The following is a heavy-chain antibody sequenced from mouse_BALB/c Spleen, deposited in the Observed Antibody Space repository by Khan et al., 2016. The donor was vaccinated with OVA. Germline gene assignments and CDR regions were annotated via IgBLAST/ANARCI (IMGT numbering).Heavy chain of an antibody. CDR2: INTYTGEH. J-gene: IGHJ4*01. Sequence: QIQLVQSGPELKKPGETVKISCKASGYTFTNYGMNWVKQAPGKGLKWMGFINTYTGEHTYADDLKGLFVFSLETYAITADCQINNHRNEDSSTNFFASVWYTRAMDYWGQGTSVTGSA. CDR1: GYTFTNYG. CDR3: ASVWYTRAMDY. D-gene: IGHD1-1*02. V-gene: IGHV9-3-1*01.